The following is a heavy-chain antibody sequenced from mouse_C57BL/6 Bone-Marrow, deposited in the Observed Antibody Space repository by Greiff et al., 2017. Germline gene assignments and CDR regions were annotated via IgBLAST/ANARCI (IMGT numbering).Heavy chain of an antibody. V-gene: IGHV1-80*01. CDR2: IYPGDGDT. CDR1: GYAFSSYW. Sequence: QVQLKQSGAELVKPGASVKISCKASGYAFSSYWLNWVKQRPGKGLEWIGQIYPGDGDTNYNGKFKGKATLTADKSSSTAYMQLSSLTSEDSAVYFCARWDYSNSYAMDYWGQGTSVTVSS. CDR3: ARWDYSNSYAMDY. D-gene: IGHD2-5*01. J-gene: IGHJ4*01.